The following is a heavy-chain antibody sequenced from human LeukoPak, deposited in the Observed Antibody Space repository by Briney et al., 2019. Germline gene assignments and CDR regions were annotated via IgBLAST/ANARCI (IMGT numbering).Heavy chain of an antibody. V-gene: IGHV4-31*03. CDR3: ARDEVDYGERDSYYYGVVV. D-gene: IGHD4-17*01. CDR2: IHYSGST. Sequence: PSETLSLTCTVSGDSISSGGYYWSWIRQHPGKGLEWIGYIHYSGSTYYNPSLKSRVTISIDTSKNQFSLKLNSMTAADTAVYYCARDEVDYGERDSYYYGVVVWGQGTTVTVSS. J-gene: IGHJ6*02. CDR1: GDSISSGGYY.